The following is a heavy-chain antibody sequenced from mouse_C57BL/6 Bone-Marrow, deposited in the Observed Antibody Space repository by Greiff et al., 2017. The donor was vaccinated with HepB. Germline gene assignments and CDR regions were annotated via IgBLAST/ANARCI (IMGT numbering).Heavy chain of an antibody. J-gene: IGHJ2*01. CDR3: ASRGLRRWDY. V-gene: IGHV1-50*01. Sequence: VQLQQPGAELVKPGASVKLSCKASGYTFTSYWMQWVKQRPGQGLEWIGKIDPSDSYTNYNQKFKGKATLTVDTSSSTAYMQLSSLTSEDSAVYYCASRGLRRWDYWGRGTTLTVSA. CDR2: IDPSDSYT. CDR1: GYTFTSYW. D-gene: IGHD3-2*02.